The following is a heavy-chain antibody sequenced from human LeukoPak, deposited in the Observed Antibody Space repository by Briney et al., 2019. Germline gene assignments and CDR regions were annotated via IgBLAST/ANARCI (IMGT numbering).Heavy chain of an antibody. CDR2: ISSSSNYI. CDR3: AGDVGASAPDAFDI. D-gene: IGHD1-26*01. J-gene: IGHJ3*02. CDR1: GFTFSTYN. Sequence: PGGSLRLSYAASGFTFSTYNMNWVRQAPGKGLEWVSSISSSSNYIYYADSVKGRFTISRDNAKNSLYLQMNSLRAEDTDVYYCAGDVGASAPDAFDIWGQGTMVTVSS. V-gene: IGHV3-21*01.